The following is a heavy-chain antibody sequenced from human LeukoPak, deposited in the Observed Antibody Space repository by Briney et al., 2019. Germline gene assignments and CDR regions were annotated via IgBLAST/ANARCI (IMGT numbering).Heavy chain of an antibody. CDR3: ARDHVLLWFGELYPLGPYYYYGMGV. CDR1: GGSFSAYY. D-gene: IGHD3-10*01. J-gene: IGHJ6*02. V-gene: IGHV4-34*01. CDR2: INHSGST. Sequence: SETLSLTCAVYGGSFSAYYWSWIRQPPGKGLEWIGEINHSGSTNYNPSLKSRVTISVDTSKNQFSLKLSSVTAADTAVYYCARDHVLLWFGELYPLGPYYYYGMGVWGQGTTVTVSS.